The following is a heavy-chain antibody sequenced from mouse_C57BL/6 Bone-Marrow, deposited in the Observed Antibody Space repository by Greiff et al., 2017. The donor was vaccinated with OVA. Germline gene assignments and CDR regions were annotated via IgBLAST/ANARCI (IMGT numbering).Heavy chain of an antibody. V-gene: IGHV1-4*01. Sequence: VQGVESGAELARPGASVKMSCKASGYTFTSYTMHWVKQRPGQGLEWIGYINPSSGYTKYNQKFKDKATLTADKSSSTAYMQLSSLTSEDSAVYYCAKVNYYGSSYEDWYFDVWGTGTTVTVSS. D-gene: IGHD1-1*01. CDR3: AKVNYYGSSYEDWYFDV. CDR2: INPSSGYT. J-gene: IGHJ1*03. CDR1: GYTFTSYT.